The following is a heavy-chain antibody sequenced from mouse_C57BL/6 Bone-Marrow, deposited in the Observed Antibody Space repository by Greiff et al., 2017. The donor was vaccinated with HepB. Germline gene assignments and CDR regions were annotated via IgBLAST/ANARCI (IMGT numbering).Heavy chain of an antibody. D-gene: IGHD4-1*02. CDR1: GFTFSSYA. J-gene: IGHJ2*01. Sequence: EVQLVESGGGSVKPGGSLKLSCAASGFTFSSYAMSWVRQTPEKRLEWVATISDGGSYTYYPDNVKGRFTISRDNAKNNLYLQMSHLKSEDTAMYYCARGDQLGLYYFDYWGQGTTLTVSS. CDR2: ISDGGSYT. V-gene: IGHV5-4*01. CDR3: ARGDQLGLYYFDY.